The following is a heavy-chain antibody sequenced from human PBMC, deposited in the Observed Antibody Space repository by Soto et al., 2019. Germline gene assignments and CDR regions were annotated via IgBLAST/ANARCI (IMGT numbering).Heavy chain of an antibody. CDR1: GYTFTTYN. CDR2: INPHTGRT. Sequence: QVQLVQSGTEVKKPGASAKVSCKASGYTFTTYNIHWVRQGPGHGLEWMGIINPHTGRTSYSQNFQGRVTITRDTSTSTVYMAVSSLRSADTAMYYCARGTYGDIDYWGQGTLVSVSS. CDR3: ARGTYGDIDY. D-gene: IGHD4-17*01. V-gene: IGHV1-46*01. J-gene: IGHJ4*02.